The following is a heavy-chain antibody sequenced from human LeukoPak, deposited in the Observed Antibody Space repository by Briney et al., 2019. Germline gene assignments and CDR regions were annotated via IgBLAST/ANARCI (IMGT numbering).Heavy chain of an antibody. CDR1: GFTFSSYA. J-gene: IGHJ4*02. D-gene: IGHD5-24*01. CDR2: ISGSGGST. Sequence: PGGSLRLSCAASGFTFSSYAMSWVRQAPGKGLEWVSAISGSGGSTYYADSVKGRFTISRDNAENSLYLQMNSLRAEDTAVYFCARGEEKATINALDSWGQGTLVTVSS. CDR3: ARGEEKATINALDS. V-gene: IGHV3-23*01.